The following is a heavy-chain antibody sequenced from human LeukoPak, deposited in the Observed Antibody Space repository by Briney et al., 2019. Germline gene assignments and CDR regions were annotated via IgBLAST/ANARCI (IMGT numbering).Heavy chain of an antibody. J-gene: IGHJ6*03. Sequence: SVKVSCKASGGTFSSYTISWVRQAPGQGLEWMGRIIPILGIANYAQKFQGRVTITADKSTSTAYMELSSLRSEDTAVYYCARTIPYYYYCMDVWGKGTTVTVSS. CDR1: GGTFSSYT. CDR2: IIPILGIA. D-gene: IGHD3-3*01. CDR3: ARTIPYYYYCMDV. V-gene: IGHV1-69*02.